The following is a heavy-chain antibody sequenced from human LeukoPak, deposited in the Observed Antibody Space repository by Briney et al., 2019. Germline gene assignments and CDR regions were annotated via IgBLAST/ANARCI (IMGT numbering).Heavy chain of an antibody. CDR2: MNPNSGNT. J-gene: IGHJ4*02. CDR3: ARSLTSNQYYDFLSRYSLDY. Sequence: ASVTVPCTASGYTFTSYDINWVRQAPGQGLEWMGWMNPNSGNTGYAQKFQGRVTITRNTSISTAYMELSSLRSEDTAVYYCARSLTSNQYYDFLSRYSLDYWGQGTLVTVSS. D-gene: IGHD3-3*01. CDR1: GYTFTSYD. V-gene: IGHV1-8*03.